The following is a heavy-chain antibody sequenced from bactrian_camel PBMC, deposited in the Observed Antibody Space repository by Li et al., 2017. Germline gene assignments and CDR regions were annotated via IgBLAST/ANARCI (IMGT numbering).Heavy chain of an antibody. Sequence: DVQLVESGGSLVQPGGSLRLSCAASGDTYRGYCMGWFRQAPGKEREAVALMEIDGTTTYADSVKGRFTISQDNAKTTLYLQMNSLKPEDTALYYCATTLCSVIECYGMDYWGKGTQVTVS. CDR2: MEIDGTT. CDR1: GDTYRGYC. V-gene: IGHV3S67*01. J-gene: IGHJ7*01. D-gene: IGHD3*01.